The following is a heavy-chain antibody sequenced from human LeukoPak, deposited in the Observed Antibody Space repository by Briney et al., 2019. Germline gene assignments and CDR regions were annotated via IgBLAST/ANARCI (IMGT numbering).Heavy chain of an antibody. Sequence: EESLKISCKGSGYSFTKNWISWVRQMPGKGLEWVGTSDPSDSYTNYSPSFQGHVTISADKSISTAYLQWSSLKASDTAMYYCARGLIRSFDYWGQGTLVTVSS. D-gene: IGHD2/OR15-2a*01. CDR3: ARGLIRSFDY. CDR2: SDPSDSYT. J-gene: IGHJ4*02. CDR1: GYSFTKNW. V-gene: IGHV5-10-1*01.